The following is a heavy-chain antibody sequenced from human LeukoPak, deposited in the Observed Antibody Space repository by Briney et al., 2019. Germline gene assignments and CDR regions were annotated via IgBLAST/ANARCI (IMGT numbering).Heavy chain of an antibody. V-gene: IGHV4-34*01. CDR2: INHSGST. CDR3: ARSPGYCSSTSCYADFDY. J-gene: IGHJ4*02. D-gene: IGHD2-2*01. Sequence: PSETLSLTCAVYGGSFSGYYWSWIRQPPGKGLEWIGEINHSGSTNYNPSLKSRVTISVDTSKNQFSLKLSSVTAAVTAVYYCARSPGYCSSTSCYADFDYWGQGTLVTVSS. CDR1: GGSFSGYY.